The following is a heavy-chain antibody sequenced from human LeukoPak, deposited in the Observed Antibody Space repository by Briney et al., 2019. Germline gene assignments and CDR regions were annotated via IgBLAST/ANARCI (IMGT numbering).Heavy chain of an antibody. J-gene: IGHJ5*02. CDR2: INPTGSTT. Sequence: GGSLRLSCTASGFSFSGHWMHWARQLPGKGLVWVSRINPTGSTTSYADSVKGRFTVSRDNAKNTLYLQVNNLRAEDTAVYYCTRLQIAVAGPNWFDPWGQGTLVTVSS. CDR1: GFSFSGHW. CDR3: TRLQIAVAGPNWFDP. D-gene: IGHD6-19*01. V-gene: IGHV3-74*01.